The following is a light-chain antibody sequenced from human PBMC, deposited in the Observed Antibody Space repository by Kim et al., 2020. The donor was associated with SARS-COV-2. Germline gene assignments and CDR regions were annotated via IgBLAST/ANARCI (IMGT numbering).Light chain of an antibody. Sequence: SASVGTRVTYPCRASQIISTNLNWYQQKSGKAPKLLIYAASSLQGGVPSRFSGSGSGTDFTLTISSLQPEDSATYYCQQSNSTPLTFGGGTRVEI. CDR1: QIISTN. V-gene: IGKV1-39*01. CDR2: AAS. CDR3: QQSNSTPLT. J-gene: IGKJ4*01.